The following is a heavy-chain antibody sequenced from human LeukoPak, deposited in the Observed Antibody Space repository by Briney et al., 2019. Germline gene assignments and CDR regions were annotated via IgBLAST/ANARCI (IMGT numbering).Heavy chain of an antibody. J-gene: IGHJ4*02. V-gene: IGHV1-2*02. D-gene: IGHD4-23*01. Sequence: ASVKVSCKASGYTFTGYYMHWVRQAPGQGLEWMGWINPNSGGTNYAQKFQGRVTMTRDTSISTAYMELSRLRSDDTAVYYCARDGTTVVTPGAFDYWGQGTLVTVSS. CDR2: INPNSGGT. CDR1: GYTFTGYY. CDR3: ARDGTTVVTPGAFDY.